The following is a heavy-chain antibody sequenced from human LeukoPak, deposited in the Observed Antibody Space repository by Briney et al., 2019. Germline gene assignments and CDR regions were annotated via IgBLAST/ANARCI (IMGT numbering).Heavy chain of an antibody. J-gene: IGHJ4*02. D-gene: IGHD1-26*01. CDR2: IKEDGSAK. V-gene: IGHV3-7*01. CDR1: GLTFTTYW. CDR3: ARGGAHFEY. Sequence: GGSLRLSCVASGLTFTTYWMTWVRQAPGRGLEWVANIKEDGSAKYYVDSVKGRFTVSRDNAKNSLFLEMNSLRVEDTAVYYYARGGAHFEYWGQGTLVTVSS.